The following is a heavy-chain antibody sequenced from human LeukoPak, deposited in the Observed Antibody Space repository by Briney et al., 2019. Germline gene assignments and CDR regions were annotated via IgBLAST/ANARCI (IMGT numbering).Heavy chain of an antibody. CDR3: ARDTYQPGRIDS. Sequence: GGSLRLSCAASEFTFSLYAMNWVRQAPGKGLEWVSYINDVSADIHYADSVEGRFTISRDNARNTLCLQMNSLRAEDTAVYYCARDTYQPGRIDSWGQGTLVIVSS. V-gene: IGHV3-21*05. CDR1: EFTFSLYA. J-gene: IGHJ5*01. D-gene: IGHD2-2*01. CDR2: INDVSADI.